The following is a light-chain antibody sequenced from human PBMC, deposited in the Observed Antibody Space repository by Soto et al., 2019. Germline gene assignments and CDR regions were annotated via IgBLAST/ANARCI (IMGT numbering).Light chain of an antibody. V-gene: IGLV1-51*01. CDR1: SSNIGNNY. CDR3: GTWDSSLSAGRV. CDR2: DND. J-gene: IGLJ2*01. Sequence: QSVLTQPPSLSAAPGQKVTISCSGSSSNIGNNYVSWYQQFPGTAPKLLIYDNDKRPSGIPDRFSGSKSGTSATLGIAGLQTGDEADYYCGTWDSSLSAGRVFGGGTKQTVL.